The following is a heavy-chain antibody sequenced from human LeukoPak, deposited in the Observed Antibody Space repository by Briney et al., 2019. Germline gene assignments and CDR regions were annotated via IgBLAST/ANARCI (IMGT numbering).Heavy chain of an antibody. Sequence: SETLSLTCAVYGGSFSGYYWSWIHPPPGKGLEWMGEINHSGSTNYNPSLKSRVTISVDTSKNQFSLKLSSVTAADTAVYYCARHTTSGWYQVVYWGQGTLVTVSS. CDR1: GGSFSGYY. D-gene: IGHD6-19*01. CDR3: ARHTTSGWYQVVY. J-gene: IGHJ4*02. V-gene: IGHV4-34*01. CDR2: INHSGST.